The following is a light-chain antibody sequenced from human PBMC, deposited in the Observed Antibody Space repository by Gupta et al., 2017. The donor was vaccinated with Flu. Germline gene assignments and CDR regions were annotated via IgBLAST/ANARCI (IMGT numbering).Light chain of an antibody. CDR2: NND. CDR1: SSNIGWEA. CDR3: AAWDDSRDGRV. J-gene: IGLJ3*02. Sequence: QPVLTQPPSASGTPGQRVIISCSGSSSNIGWEAVSWYRPLPGAAPQVLIYNNDQRPPGVPDRFSGTRSGASVSLSISGLQAEDEAVYYCAAWDDSRDGRVFGGGTKLTVL. V-gene: IGLV1-44*01.